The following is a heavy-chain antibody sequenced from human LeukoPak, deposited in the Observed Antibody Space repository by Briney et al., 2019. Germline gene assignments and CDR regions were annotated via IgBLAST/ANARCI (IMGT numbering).Heavy chain of an antibody. J-gene: IGHJ5*02. V-gene: IGHV1-69*13. CDR2: IIPIFGTA. CDR1: GGTFSSYA. CDR3: ARVAIVESYNWNDQGWFDP. D-gene: IGHD1-1*01. Sequence: SVKVSCKASGGTFSSYAISWVRQAPGQGLEWMGGIIPIFGTANYAQKFQGRVTITADESTSTANMELSSLRSEDTAVYYCARVAIVESYNWNDQGWFDPWGQGTLVTVSS.